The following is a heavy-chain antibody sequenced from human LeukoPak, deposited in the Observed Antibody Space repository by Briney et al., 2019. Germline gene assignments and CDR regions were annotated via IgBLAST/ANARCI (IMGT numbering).Heavy chain of an antibody. V-gene: IGHV3-21*01. D-gene: IGHD5-18*01. CDR3: ARDMDTTRRQFDY. CDR1: GFTFSSYS. Sequence: GSLRLSCAASGFTFSSYSMNWVRQAPGKGLEWVSSISSSSSYIYYADSVKGRFTISRDNAKNSLYLQMNSLRAEDAAVYYCARDMDTTRRQFDYWGQGTLVTVSS. CDR2: ISSSSSYI. J-gene: IGHJ4*02.